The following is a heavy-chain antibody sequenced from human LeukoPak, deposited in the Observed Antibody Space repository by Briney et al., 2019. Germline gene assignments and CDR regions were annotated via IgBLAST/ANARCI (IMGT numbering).Heavy chain of an antibody. J-gene: IGHJ4*02. CDR1: GFTVSNSY. CDR3: AKGDITMIPD. CDR2: IYSGGST. D-gene: IGHD3-22*01. V-gene: IGHV3-53*01. Sequence: PGGSLRLSCAASGFTVSNSYMSWVRQAPGKGLEWVSVIYSGGSTYYADSVRGRFTISRDNSKNTLYLQMNSLRAEDTAVYYCAKGDITMIPDWGQGTLVTVSS.